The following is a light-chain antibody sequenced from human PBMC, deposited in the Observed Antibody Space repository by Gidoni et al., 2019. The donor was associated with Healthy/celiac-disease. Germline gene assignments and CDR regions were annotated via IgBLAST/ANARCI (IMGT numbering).Light chain of an antibody. V-gene: IGKV1-8*01. CDR3: QQYYSYPRT. Sequence: AIRMTQSTSSFSASTGDRVTITCRASQGISSYLAWYQQKPGKAPKLLIYAASTLQSWVPSRFSGSGSGTDFTLTISCLQSEDFATYYCQQYYSYPRTFGQGTKVEIK. J-gene: IGKJ1*01. CDR2: AAS. CDR1: QGISSY.